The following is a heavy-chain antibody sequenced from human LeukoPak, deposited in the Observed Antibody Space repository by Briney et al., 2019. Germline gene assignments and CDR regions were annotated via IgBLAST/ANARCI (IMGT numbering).Heavy chain of an antibody. CDR3: ARGDSSGWYHFDY. D-gene: IGHD6-19*01. J-gene: IGHJ4*02. V-gene: IGHV3-21*01. CDR2: ISSSSSYI. CDR1: GFTFSSYS. Sequence: PGGSLRLSCAASGFTFSSYSMNWVRRAPGKGLEWVSSISSSSSYIYYADSVKGRFTISRDNAKNSLYLQMNSLRAEDTAVYYCARGDSSGWYHFDYWGQGTLVTVSS.